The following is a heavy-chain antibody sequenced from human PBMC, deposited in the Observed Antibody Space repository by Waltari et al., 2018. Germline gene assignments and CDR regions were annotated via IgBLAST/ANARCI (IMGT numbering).Heavy chain of an antibody. D-gene: IGHD6-19*01. J-gene: IGHJ6*03. CDR1: GGSFRGYY. CDR3: ARGWLQVAPPYYYYMDV. Sequence: QVQLLQWGAGLLKPSETLSLTCAVYGGSFRGYYWIWRLQLPGKGLEWLGEINHNASPDYNPSLKSRATISIETSKNQFSLKLDSVTAADTGVYYCARGWLQVAPPYYYYMDVWDRGTAVTVSS. V-gene: IGHV4-34*01. CDR2: INHNASP.